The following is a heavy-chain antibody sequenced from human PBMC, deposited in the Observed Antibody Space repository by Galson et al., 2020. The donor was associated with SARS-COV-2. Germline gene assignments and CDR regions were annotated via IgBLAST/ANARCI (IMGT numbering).Heavy chain of an antibody. CDR3: ARPYCSSTSCWGWFDP. J-gene: IGHJ5*02. V-gene: IGHV1-2*02. D-gene: IGHD2-2*01. CDR2: INPNSGGT. Sequence: ASVKVSCKASGYTFTGYYMHWVRQAPGQGLEWMGWINPNSGGTNYAQKFQGRVTMTRDTSISTAYMELSRLRSDDTAVYYCARPYCSSTSCWGWFDPWGQGTLVTVSS. CDR1: GYTFTGYY.